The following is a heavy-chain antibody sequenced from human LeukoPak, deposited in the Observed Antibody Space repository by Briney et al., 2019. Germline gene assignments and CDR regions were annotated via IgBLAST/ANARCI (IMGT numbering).Heavy chain of an antibody. CDR2: IDGSGGST. CDR3: AKDRRLPWDYFDS. Sequence: GGSLRLSCVASGFTFSSYAMSWFRQAPGRGLEWVSAIDGSGGSTCYADSVKGRFTISRDNSKNTLYLQMHSLRAEDTAIYYCAKDRRLPWDYFDSWGQGTQVTVSS. J-gene: IGHJ4*02. V-gene: IGHV3-23*01. CDR1: GFTFSSYA. D-gene: IGHD5-12*01.